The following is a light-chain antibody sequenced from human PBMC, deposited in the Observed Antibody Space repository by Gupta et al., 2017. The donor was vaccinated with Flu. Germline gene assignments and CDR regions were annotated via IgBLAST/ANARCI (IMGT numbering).Light chain of an antibody. CDR3: QQTFSSPVT. J-gene: IGKJ5*01. V-gene: IGKV1-39*01. CDR2: HAS. CDR1: QSIGES. Sequence: DRATITCRATQSIGESFNWYQQKPGQSPTPLIYHASTLGSGVPSRFSGSGSGTDFTLPIDSLHPEDFATYHCQQTFSSPVTFGPGTRLDIE.